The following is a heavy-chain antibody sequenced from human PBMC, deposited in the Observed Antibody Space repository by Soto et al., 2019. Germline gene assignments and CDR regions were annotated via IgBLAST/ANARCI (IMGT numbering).Heavy chain of an antibody. CDR2: IKQDGSEK. CDR1: GFTFSSYW. D-gene: IGHD3-10*01. J-gene: IGHJ3*02. CDR3: ARDHSYYYGSGNAFDI. V-gene: IGHV3-7*01. Sequence: GGSLRLSCAASGFTFSSYWMTWVRQAPGKGLEWVANIKQDGSEKYYVDSVKGRFSISRDNAKNALFLQMNSLRAEDTAVYYCARDHSYYYGSGNAFDIWGQGTMVTV.